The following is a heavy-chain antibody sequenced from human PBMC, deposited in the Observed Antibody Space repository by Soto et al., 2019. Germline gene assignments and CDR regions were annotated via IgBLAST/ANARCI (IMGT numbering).Heavy chain of an antibody. J-gene: IGHJ6*02. CDR1: GFIFSMYS. D-gene: IGHD2-21*02. V-gene: IGHV3-7*03. CDR3: ARDHLILPAHDFFYGSDV. Sequence: GGSLRLSCEVSGFIFSMYSMSWVRQTPGKGLEWVAKIPQDGVDGHYADAVKGRFTISRDNGKNSLYLQTNNLRAEDTAVYYCARDHLILPAHDFFYGSDVWGRGATVTVSS. CDR2: IPQDGVDG.